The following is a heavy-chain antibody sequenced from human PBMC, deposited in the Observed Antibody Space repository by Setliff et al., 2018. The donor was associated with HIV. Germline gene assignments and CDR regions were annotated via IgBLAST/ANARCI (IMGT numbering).Heavy chain of an antibody. D-gene: IGHD3-10*01. J-gene: IGHJ4*02. CDR2: IYYSGAT. V-gene: IGHV4-39*01. Sequence: LSLTCTVSGGSMSSSSYYWGWIRQTPDKRLEWIGIIYYSGATYYNPSLTSRVTISVDTSRNQFSLKLRSVTAADTAAYYCARLGYVSGGFYKTPGPYYFDYWGQGALVTVSS. CDR1: GGSMSSSSYY. CDR3: ARLGYVSGGFYKTPGPYYFDY.